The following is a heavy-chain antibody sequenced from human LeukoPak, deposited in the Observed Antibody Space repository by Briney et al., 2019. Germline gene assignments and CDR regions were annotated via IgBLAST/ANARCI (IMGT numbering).Heavy chain of an antibody. Sequence: ASVKVSCKASGYTFTGYYMHWVRQAPGQGLEWMGWINPNSGGTNYAQKFQGRVTMTRDTSISTAYMELSRLRSDDTAVYYCARDFGGVVAATNWFDPWGQGTLVTVSS. CDR1: GYTFTGYY. V-gene: IGHV1-2*02. CDR3: ARDFGGVVAATNWFDP. J-gene: IGHJ5*02. D-gene: IGHD2-15*01. CDR2: INPNSGGT.